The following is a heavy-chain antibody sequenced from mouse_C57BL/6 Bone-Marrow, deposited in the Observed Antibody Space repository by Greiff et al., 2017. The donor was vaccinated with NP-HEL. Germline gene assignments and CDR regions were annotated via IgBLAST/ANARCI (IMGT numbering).Heavy chain of an antibody. CDR1: GFTFSDYY. V-gene: IGHV5-16*01. D-gene: IGHD2-2*01. J-gene: IGHJ2*01. CDR2: INYDGSST. CDR3: ARAGTTMVTKYYFDY. Sequence: EVQLQESEGGLVQPGSSMKLSCTASGFTFSDYYMAWVRQVPEKGLEWVANINYDGSSTYYLDSLKSRFIISRDNAKNILYLQMSSLKSEDTATYYCARAGTTMVTKYYFDYWGQGTTLTVSS.